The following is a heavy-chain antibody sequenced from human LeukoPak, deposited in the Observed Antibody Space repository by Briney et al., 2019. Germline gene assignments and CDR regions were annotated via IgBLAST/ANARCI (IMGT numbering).Heavy chain of an antibody. D-gene: IGHD4-17*01. Sequence: GGSLRLSCTASGFTFGDYAMSWVRQAPGKGLEWVGFIRSQAYGGTTEYAASVKGRFTISRDDSKSIAYLQMNSLKTEDTAVYYCTRGNGEAIDYWGQGTLVTVSS. CDR1: GFTFGDYA. J-gene: IGHJ4*02. CDR3: TRGNGEAIDY. V-gene: IGHV3-49*04. CDR2: IRSQAYGGTT.